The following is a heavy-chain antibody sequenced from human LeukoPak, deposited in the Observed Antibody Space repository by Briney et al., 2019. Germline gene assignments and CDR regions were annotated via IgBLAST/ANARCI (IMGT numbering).Heavy chain of an antibody. Sequence: GGSLRLSCAASGFTFSSFAMSWVRQAPGKGLEWVSGLSGTGGTTFNADSVKGRFNISRDNSKNTLYLQMHSLRAEDTAVYYCAKGISPMISLLYFDYWGQGTLVTVSS. CDR1: GFTFSSFA. D-gene: IGHD3-22*01. CDR3: AKGISPMISLLYFDY. J-gene: IGHJ4*02. V-gene: IGHV3-23*01. CDR2: LSGTGGTT.